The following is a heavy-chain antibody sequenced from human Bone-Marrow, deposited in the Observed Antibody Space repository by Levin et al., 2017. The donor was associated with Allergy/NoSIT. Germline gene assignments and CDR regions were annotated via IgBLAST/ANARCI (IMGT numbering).Heavy chain of an antibody. CDR1: GYTFTGYY. D-gene: IGHD3-9*01. CDR2: INPNSGGT. J-gene: IGHJ4*02. CDR3: ARDLGSYYDILTGYPTFDY. Sequence: ASVKVSCKASGYTFTGYYMHWVRQAPGQGLEWMGRINPNSGGTNYAQKFQGRVTMTRDTSISTAYMELSRLRSDDTAVYYCARDLGSYYDILTGYPTFDYWGQGTLVTVSS. V-gene: IGHV1-2*06.